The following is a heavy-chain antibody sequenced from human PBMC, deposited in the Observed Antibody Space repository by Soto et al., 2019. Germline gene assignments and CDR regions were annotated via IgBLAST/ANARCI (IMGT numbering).Heavy chain of an antibody. V-gene: IGHV1-3*01. CDR2: IIAGNGNT. CDR1: EYTFASFA. CDR3: APTPGSSTWYAPHYFDH. J-gene: IGHJ4*02. D-gene: IGHD6-13*01. Sequence: ASVKVSCKASEYTFASFALHWVRQAPGQRLEWMGWIIAGNGNTKYSQNFQGRVTITRDTSASTAYMELSSPRSEDTALYYCAPTPGSSTWYAPHYFDHWGQGTLVTVSS.